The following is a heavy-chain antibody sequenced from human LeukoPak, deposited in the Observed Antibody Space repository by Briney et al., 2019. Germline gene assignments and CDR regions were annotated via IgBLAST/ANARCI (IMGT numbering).Heavy chain of an antibody. V-gene: IGHV3-7*01. J-gene: IGHJ4*02. CDR2: IKQDGSEK. CDR1: GFTFSRYW. Sequence: GGSLRLSCAASGFTFSRYWMSWVRQAPGKGLEWVANIKQDGSEKYYVDSVKGRFTISRDNAQNSLYLQMNSLRAEDTAVYYCAIDKVVGATQLDYWGQGTLVTVSS. D-gene: IGHD1-26*01. CDR3: AIDKVVGATQLDY.